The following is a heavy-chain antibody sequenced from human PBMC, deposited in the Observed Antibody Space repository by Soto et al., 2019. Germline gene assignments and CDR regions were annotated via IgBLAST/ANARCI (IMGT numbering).Heavy chain of an antibody. CDR2: IYYSGNT. D-gene: IGHD3-22*01. V-gene: IGHV4-31*03. CDR3: ASSYSGYLDN. CDR1: GDSMISGAYY. J-gene: IGHJ4*02. Sequence: SETLSLTCIVSGDSMISGAYYWNWIRQHPGKGLEWIGYIYYSGNTYSNPSLKSRIVISVDTSKNQFSLNLGSVTAADTAIYYCASSYSGYLDNWGRGALVTVSS.